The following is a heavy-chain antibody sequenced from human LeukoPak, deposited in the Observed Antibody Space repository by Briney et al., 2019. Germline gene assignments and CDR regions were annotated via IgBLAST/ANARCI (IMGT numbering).Heavy chain of an antibody. Sequence: GGSLRLSCAASGFTFSSYSMSWVRQAPGKGLEWVSSISSSSSYIYYADSVKGRFTISRDNAKNSLYLQMNSLRAEDTAVYYCARDQNNWTEKDYWGQGTLVTVSS. CDR3: ARDQNNWTEKDY. CDR2: ISSSSSYI. V-gene: IGHV3-21*01. D-gene: IGHD1-1*01. J-gene: IGHJ4*02. CDR1: GFTFSSYS.